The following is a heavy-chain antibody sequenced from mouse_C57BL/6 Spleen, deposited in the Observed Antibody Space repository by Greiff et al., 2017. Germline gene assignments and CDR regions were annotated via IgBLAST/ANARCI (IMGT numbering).Heavy chain of an antibody. CDR1: GFSLTSYG. D-gene: IGHD1-1*01. CDR3: ARTDYGSSYGFAY. J-gene: IGHJ3*01. Sequence: VKLVESGPGLVQPSQSLSITCTVSGFSLTSYGVHWVRQSPGQGLEWLGVIWSGGSTDYNAAFISRLSLSKDNSKSQVFFKMNSLQADDTAIYYCARTDYGSSYGFAYWGQGTLVTVSA. CDR2: IWSGGST. V-gene: IGHV2-2*01.